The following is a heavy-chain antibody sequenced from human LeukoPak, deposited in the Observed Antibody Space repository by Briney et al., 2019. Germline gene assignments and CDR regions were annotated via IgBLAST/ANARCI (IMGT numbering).Heavy chain of an antibody. CDR1: GYTLTRDM. D-gene: IGHD1-1*01. V-gene: IGHV3-64D*06. Sequence: PLGCLRLSRSNTGYTLTRDMMCWVRQAPGKGKQYVSGISMNVQTTYYAGSVKGRFTISRDSSKNTVYLQMNSLTAEDTAVYYCVREGLERRTNFDYWGQGTLVSVSS. CDR3: VREGLERRTNFDY. CDR2: ISMNVQTT. J-gene: IGHJ4*02.